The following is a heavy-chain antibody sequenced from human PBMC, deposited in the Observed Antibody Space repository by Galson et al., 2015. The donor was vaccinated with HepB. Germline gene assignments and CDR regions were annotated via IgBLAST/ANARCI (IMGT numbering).Heavy chain of an antibody. CDR3: ARGRGFLIDY. CDR1: GFTFRDHY. D-gene: IGHD3-3*01. Sequence: SLRLSCAASGFTFRDHYMTWVRQAPGKGLEWVAVMNQDGSARHYVDSVKGRFTISRDNAKNPLYLQMNSLRAEDTAVYFCARGRGFLIDYWGQGTLVSVSS. CDR2: MNQDGSAR. J-gene: IGHJ4*02. V-gene: IGHV3-7*03.